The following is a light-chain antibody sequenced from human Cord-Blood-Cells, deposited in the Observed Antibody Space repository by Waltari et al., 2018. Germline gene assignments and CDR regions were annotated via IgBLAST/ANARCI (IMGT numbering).Light chain of an antibody. CDR3: RSYTSSSTYV. CDR1: SSDVGGYNY. V-gene: IGLV2-14*01. J-gene: IGLJ1*01. CDR2: EVS. Sequence: QSALTQPASVSGSPGQSITISCTGTSSDVGGYNYVSWYQQHPGKAPKLMIYEVSNRPSGGSNRFSGSKSGNTASLTIAGLQAEDEADYYCRSYTSSSTYVFGTGTKVTVL.